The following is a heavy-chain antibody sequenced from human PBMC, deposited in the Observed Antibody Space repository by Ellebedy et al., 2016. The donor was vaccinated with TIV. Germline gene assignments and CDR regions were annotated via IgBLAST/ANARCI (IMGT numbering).Heavy chain of an antibody. D-gene: IGHD2/OR15-2a*01. CDR2: INPNSGAT. V-gene: IGHV1-2*02. CDR1: GYTFTGYY. Sequence: ASVKVSCKASGYTFTGYYMHWVRQAPGQGLEWMGWINPNSGATNYAQQFQGRVTMTRDTAISTAYMELSRLRSDDTAVYYCARGPYVFYPYDYWGQGTLVTVSS. CDR3: ARGPYVFYPYDY. J-gene: IGHJ4*02.